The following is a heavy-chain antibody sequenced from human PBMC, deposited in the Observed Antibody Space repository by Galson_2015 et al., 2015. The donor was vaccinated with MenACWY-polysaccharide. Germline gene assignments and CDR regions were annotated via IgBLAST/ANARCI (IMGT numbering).Heavy chain of an antibody. Sequence: SLRLSCAASGFTFSSYGMHWVRQAPGKGLEWVAVIWYDGSNKYYADSVKGRFTISRDNSKNTLYLQMNSLRAEDTAVYYCARDRCGGDCSYCDYWGQGTLVTVSS. CDR1: GFTFSSYG. V-gene: IGHV3-33*01. D-gene: IGHD2-21*02. CDR2: IWYDGSNK. J-gene: IGHJ4*02. CDR3: ARDRCGGDCSYCDY.